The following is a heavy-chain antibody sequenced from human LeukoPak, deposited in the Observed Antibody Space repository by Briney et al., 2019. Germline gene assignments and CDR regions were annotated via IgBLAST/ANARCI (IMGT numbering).Heavy chain of an antibody. CDR3: AKVKVGGYYFDY. V-gene: IGHV4-59*01. Sequence: PSETLSLTCTVSVGSISSYYWSWIRQPPGKGLEWIGYIYYSGSTNYNPSLKSRVTISVDTSKNQFSLRLSSVTAADTAVYYCAKVKVGGYYFDYWGQGTLVTVSS. CDR2: IYYSGST. D-gene: IGHD3-16*01. CDR1: VGSISSYY. J-gene: IGHJ4*02.